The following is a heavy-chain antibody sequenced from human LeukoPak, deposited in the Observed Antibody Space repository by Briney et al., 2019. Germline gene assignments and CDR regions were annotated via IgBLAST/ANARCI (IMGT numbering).Heavy chain of an antibody. CDR1: GFTFSSYA. V-gene: IGHV3-21*01. CDR3: ASWSYTMGQPGIAAAGTYYYGMDV. CDR2: ISSSSSYI. J-gene: IGHJ6*04. Sequence: GGSLRLSCAASGFTFSSYAMSWVRQAPEKGLEWVSSISSSSSYIYYADSVKGRFTISRDNAKNSLYLQMNSLRAEDTAVYYCASWSYTMGQPGIAAAGTYYYGMDVWGKGTTVTVSS. D-gene: IGHD6-13*01.